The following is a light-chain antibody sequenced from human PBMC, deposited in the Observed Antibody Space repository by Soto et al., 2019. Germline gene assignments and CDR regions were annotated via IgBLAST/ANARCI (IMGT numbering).Light chain of an antibody. J-gene: IGLJ2*01. CDR3: AAWDDSLSRPV. CDR1: SSNIGSNT. Sequence: QSVLTQPPSASGTPGQRVTISCSGSSSNIGSNTVNWYQQLPGTAPKLLIYTSNQRPSGVPDRFSGSKSGTAASLAISGLQAEDEADYYCAAWDDSLSRPVFGGGTKLTVL. CDR2: TSN. V-gene: IGLV1-44*01.